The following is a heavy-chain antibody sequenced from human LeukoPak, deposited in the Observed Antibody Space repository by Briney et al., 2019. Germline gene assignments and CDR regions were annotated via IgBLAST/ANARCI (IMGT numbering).Heavy chain of an antibody. CDR1: GYTFTSYG. Sequence: ASVKVSCKASGYTFTSYGISWVRQAPGQGLQWLGWISASNGNTNYAQTFRDRVTMSTDTSTGTAYLDDRSLTSDGTAVYYCARDHSNWNYAPDFWGQGTLVIVSS. CDR3: ARDHSNWNYAPDF. V-gene: IGHV1-18*01. CDR2: ISASNGNT. J-gene: IGHJ4*02. D-gene: IGHD1-7*01.